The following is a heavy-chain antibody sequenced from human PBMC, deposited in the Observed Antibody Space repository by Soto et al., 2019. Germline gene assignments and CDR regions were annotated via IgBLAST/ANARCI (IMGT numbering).Heavy chain of an antibody. CDR1: GFTFDDNA. J-gene: IGHJ4*02. CDR2: INWKSDI. D-gene: IGHD3-16*01. Sequence: PVGSVRLSCAVSGFTFDDNAMHWVRQAPEKGVEWVSGINWKSDIGYADSVKGRFTISRDNAENSLYLQMNSLRAEDTALYYCAISQDRGGRTTFIYWGQGTQVTVSS. CDR3: AISQDRGGRTTFIY. V-gene: IGHV3-9*01.